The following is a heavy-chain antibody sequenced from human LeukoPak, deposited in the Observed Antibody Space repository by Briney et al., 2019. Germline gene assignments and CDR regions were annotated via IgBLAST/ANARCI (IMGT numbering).Heavy chain of an antibody. CDR1: GFTFSSYD. CDR2: IGTAGDT. V-gene: IGHV3-13*01. J-gene: IGHJ6*02. CDR3: ARGGITCGGVIVLGMDV. D-gene: IGHD3-16*02. Sequence: GGSLRLSCAASGFTFSSYDMHWVRQATGKGLEWVSAIGTAGDTYYPGSVKGRFTISRENAKNSLYLQMNSRRAGDTAVYYCARGGITCGGVIVLGMDVWGQGTTVTVSS.